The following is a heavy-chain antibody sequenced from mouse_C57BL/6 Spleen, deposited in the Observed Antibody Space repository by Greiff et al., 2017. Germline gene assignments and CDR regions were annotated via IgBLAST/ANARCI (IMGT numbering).Heavy chain of an antibody. V-gene: IGHV1-64*01. D-gene: IGHD1-1*01. CDR2: IHPNSGST. Sequence: QVQLQQPGAELVKPGASVKLSCKASGYTFTSYWMHWVKQRPGQGLEWIGMIHPNSGSTNYNEKFQSKATLTVAKSSSTAYMQLSSLTSEDSAVYYCARPRYGSSRDYAMDYWGQGTSGTVSS. J-gene: IGHJ4*01. CDR3: ARPRYGSSRDYAMDY. CDR1: GYTFTSYW.